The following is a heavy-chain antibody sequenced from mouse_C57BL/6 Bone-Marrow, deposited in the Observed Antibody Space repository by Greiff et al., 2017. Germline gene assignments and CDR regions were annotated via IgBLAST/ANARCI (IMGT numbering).Heavy chain of an antibody. CDR3: TGRGSSGTLDY. Sequence: EVQVVESGGGLVQPGGSMKLSCVASGFTFSNYWMNWVRQSPEKGLEWVAQIRLKSDNYATHYAESVKGRFTISRDDSKSSVYLQMNNLRAEDTGIYYCTGRGSSGTLDYWGQGTSVTVSS. D-gene: IGHD3-2*02. CDR1: GFTFSNYW. V-gene: IGHV6-3*01. J-gene: IGHJ4*01. CDR2: IRLKSDNYAT.